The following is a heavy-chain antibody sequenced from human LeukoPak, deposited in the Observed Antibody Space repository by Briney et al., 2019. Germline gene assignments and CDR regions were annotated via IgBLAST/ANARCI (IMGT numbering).Heavy chain of an antibody. V-gene: IGHV4-59*13. CDR2: IYYTGT. CDR1: GDSISGFY. Sequence: SETLSLTCTVSGDSISGFYWSWIRQSPGKGLEWIGYIYYTGTSYNPSLKSRVTISADTSKNQFSLKLISVTAADTAVYYCASRKLGNDYWGQGTLVTASS. J-gene: IGHJ4*02. CDR3: ASRKLGNDY. D-gene: IGHD7-27*01.